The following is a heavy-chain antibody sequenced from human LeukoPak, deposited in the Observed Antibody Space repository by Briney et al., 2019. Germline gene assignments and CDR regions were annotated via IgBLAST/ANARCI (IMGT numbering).Heavy chain of an antibody. D-gene: IGHD6-13*01. CDR3: ARSRIAAAGIPYFQH. V-gene: IGHV4-59*01. Sequence: SETLSLTCTVSGGSISSYYWSWLRQPPGKGLEWFGYIYYSGSTNYNPSLKSRVTISVDTSKNQFSLKLSSVTAADTAVYYCARSRIAAAGIPYFQHWGQGTLVTVSS. J-gene: IGHJ1*01. CDR2: IYYSGST. CDR1: GGSISSYY.